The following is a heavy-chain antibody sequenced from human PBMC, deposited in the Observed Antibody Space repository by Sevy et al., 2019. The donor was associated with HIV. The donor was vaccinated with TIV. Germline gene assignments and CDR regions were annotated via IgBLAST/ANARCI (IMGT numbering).Heavy chain of an antibody. CDR1: GFTFSSYA. V-gene: IGHV3-23*01. J-gene: IGHJ4*02. CDR2: INNRGGST. Sequence: GGSLRLSCAASGFTFSSYAMSWVRQAPGKGLEWVSTINNRGGSTYYADSVQGRFTISRDNSKNTLYLQMNSLRAEDTAVYYCAKRKMGIDYGDNFDYWGQGTLVTVSS. D-gene: IGHD4-17*01. CDR3: AKRKMGIDYGDNFDY.